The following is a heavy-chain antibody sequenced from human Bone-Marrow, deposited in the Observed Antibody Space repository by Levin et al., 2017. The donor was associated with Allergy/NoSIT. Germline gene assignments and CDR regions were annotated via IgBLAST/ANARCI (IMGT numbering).Heavy chain of an antibody. D-gene: IGHD1-26*01. CDR2: ISYDGNII. V-gene: IGHV3-30*18. J-gene: IGHJ3*02. CDR3: AKEWIYYAFDI. CDR1: GFTFSTYG. Sequence: PGESLKISCAASGFTFSTYGMHWVRQAPGKGLEWVAVISYDGNIIYYADSVKGRSTISRDNSKNTLYLQMDSLRAEDTAVYYCAKEWIYYAFDIWGQGTMVTVSS.